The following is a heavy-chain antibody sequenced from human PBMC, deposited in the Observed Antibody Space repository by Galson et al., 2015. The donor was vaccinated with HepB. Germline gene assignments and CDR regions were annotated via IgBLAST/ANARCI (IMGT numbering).Heavy chain of an antibody. J-gene: IGHJ2*01. D-gene: IGHD3-16*01. CDR2: ISSGSGTI. CDR1: GFSFSSYS. CDR3: ARDSVRYVNWYFDL. Sequence: SLRLSCAAPGFSFSSYSMNWVRQAPGKGLEWVSYISSGSGTIYYADSVKGRFTISRDNARNSLYLQMNSLRAEDTAVYYCARDSVRYVNWYFDLWGRGTLVTVSS. V-gene: IGHV3-48*01.